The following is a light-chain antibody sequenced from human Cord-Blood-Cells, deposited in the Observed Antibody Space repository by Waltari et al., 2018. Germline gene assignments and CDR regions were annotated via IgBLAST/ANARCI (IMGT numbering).Light chain of an antibody. Sequence: QSVLTQPPSASGTPGQRVTISCSGSSSNIGSNTVNWYQQLPGTAPKLLIYSNNRGPSGVPDRVSGSKSGTSASLAISGLQSEDEADYYCAAWDDSLNAWVFGGGTKLTVL. CDR3: AAWDDSLNAWV. CDR1: SSNIGSNT. V-gene: IGLV1-44*01. J-gene: IGLJ3*02. CDR2: SNN.